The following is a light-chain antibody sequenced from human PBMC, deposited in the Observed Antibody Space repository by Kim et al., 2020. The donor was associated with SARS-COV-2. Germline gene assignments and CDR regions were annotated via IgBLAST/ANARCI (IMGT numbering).Light chain of an antibody. CDR3: QTRCT. J-gene: IGKJ5*01. CDR2: DAS. Sequence: VVRQSPATLSLSPGERATLSCRASQSVATYLAWYQQKPGQAPRLLIYDASKRATGIPARFRGSGSGTDFTLTIGTLEPEDSAVYYSQTRCTFGQGTRLES. V-gene: IGKV3-11*01. CDR1: QSVATY.